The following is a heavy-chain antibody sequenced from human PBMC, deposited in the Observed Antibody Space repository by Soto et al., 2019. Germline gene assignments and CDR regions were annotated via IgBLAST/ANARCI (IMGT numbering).Heavy chain of an antibody. CDR1: GFTFDDYA. CDR2: ISWNSGSI. J-gene: IGHJ3*02. D-gene: IGHD5-12*01. CDR3: AKGFGYDPQPGVAFDI. V-gene: IGHV3-9*01. Sequence: GGSLRLSCAASGFTFDDYAMHWVRQAPGKGLEWVSGISWNSGSIGYADSVKGRFTISRDNAKNSLYLQMNSLRAEDTALYYCAKGFGYDPQPGVAFDIWGQGTMVTVSS.